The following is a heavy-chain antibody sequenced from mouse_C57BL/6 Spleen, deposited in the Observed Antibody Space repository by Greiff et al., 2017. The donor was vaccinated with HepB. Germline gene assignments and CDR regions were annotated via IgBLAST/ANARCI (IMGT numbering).Heavy chain of an antibody. D-gene: IGHD2-12*01. CDR3: ARVYYSYYEDYFDY. Sequence: VQLKESGPELVKPGASVKISCKASGYSFTDYNMNWVKQSNGKSLEWIGVINPNYGTTSYNQKFKGKATLTVDQSSSTAYMQLNSLTSEDSAVYYCARVYYSYYEDYFDYWGQGTTLTVSS. J-gene: IGHJ2*01. CDR1: GYSFTDYN. V-gene: IGHV1-39*01. CDR2: INPNYGTT.